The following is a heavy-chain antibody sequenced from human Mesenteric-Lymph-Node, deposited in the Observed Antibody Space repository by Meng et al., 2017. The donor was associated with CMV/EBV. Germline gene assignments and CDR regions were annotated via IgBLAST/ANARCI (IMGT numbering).Heavy chain of an antibody. CDR2: INHSGST. V-gene: IGHV4-34*01. CDR1: GGSFSGYY. J-gene: IGHJ4*02. CDR3: ARGSSYDILTGYFDY. D-gene: IGHD3-9*01. Sequence: VQLPLWGQGPLKPSETLSVTCAVYGGSFSGYYWNWIRQSPEKGLEWIGEINHSGSTTYNPSFTSRIIISVDTSTNQISLNMSSVTAADTAVYYCARGSSYDILTGYFDYWGQGALVTVSS.